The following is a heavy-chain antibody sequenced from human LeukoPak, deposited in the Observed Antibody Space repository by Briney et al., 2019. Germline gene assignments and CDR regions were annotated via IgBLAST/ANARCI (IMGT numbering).Heavy chain of an antibody. CDR1: GGSMNSYY. CDR3: AREVHDPAPGSEDAFDI. CDR2: RYYSGSS. Sequence: SETLSLTCTVSGGSMNSYYWTWIRQPPGKGLEWIGYRYYSGSSNYNPSLKSRVTISVDTSKNQFSLNLNSVTVADTAVYYCAREVHDPAPGSEDAFDIWGQGTMVIVSS. D-gene: IGHD3-10*01. V-gene: IGHV4-59*12. J-gene: IGHJ3*02.